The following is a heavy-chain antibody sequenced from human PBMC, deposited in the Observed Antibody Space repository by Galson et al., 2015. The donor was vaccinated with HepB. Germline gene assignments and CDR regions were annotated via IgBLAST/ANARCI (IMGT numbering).Heavy chain of an antibody. CDR1: GFTFSSYA. Sequence: SLRLSCAASGFTFSSYAMHWVRQAPGKGLEWVAVISYDGSNKYYADSVKGRFTISRDNSKNTLYLQMNSLRAEDTAVYYCARDLGLRSYRVFDYWGQGTLVTVSS. D-gene: IGHD4-23*01. V-gene: IGHV3-30-3*01. CDR2: ISYDGSNK. CDR3: ARDLGLRSYRVFDY. J-gene: IGHJ4*02.